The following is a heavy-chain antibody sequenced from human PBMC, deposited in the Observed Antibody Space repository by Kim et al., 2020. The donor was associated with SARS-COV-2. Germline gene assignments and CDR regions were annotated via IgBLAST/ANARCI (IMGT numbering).Heavy chain of an antibody. CDR2: IYYSGST. CDR3: AYLGYSSGWYPAPPLPR. CDR1: GGSISSYY. J-gene: IGHJ4*02. Sequence: SETLSLTCTVSGGSISSYYWSWIRQPPGEGLEWIGYIYYSGSTNYNPSLKSRVTISVDTSKNQFSLKLSSVTAADTAVYYCAYLGYSSGWYPAPPLPRWGQGTLVTVSS. V-gene: IGHV4-59*08. D-gene: IGHD6-19*01.